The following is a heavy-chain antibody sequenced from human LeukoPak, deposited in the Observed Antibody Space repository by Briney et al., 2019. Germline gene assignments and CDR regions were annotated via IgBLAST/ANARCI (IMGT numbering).Heavy chain of an antibody. CDR2: VSISSGTI. CDR3: ARGGSHGN. Sequence: GGSLRLSCAASGFTFSGHNMNWVRQAPGKGLEWISFVSISSGTIYYADSVKGRFRISRDNAKSSLDLEMNSLRAEDTAVYYCARGGSHGNWGQGTLVTVSS. V-gene: IGHV3-48*04. D-gene: IGHD3-16*01. J-gene: IGHJ4*02. CDR1: GFTFSGHN.